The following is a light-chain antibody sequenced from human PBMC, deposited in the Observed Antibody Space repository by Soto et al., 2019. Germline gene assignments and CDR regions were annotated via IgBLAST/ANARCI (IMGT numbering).Light chain of an antibody. J-gene: IGLJ1*01. V-gene: IGLV1-44*01. CDR2: RNT. Sequence: QSVLTQPPSASGTPGQRLTISCSGSSSNVGRNSVNWYQQPPGTAPKLLIYRNTQLPSGVPDRFSGTKSGTSASVAISGIQTEDEADEYCAAWDDSRNLDVLGAGTKLTVL. CDR3: AAWDDSRNLDV. CDR1: SSNVGRNS.